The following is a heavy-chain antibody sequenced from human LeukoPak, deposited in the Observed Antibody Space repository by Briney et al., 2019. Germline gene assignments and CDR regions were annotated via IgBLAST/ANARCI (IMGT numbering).Heavy chain of an antibody. V-gene: IGHV4-30-4*01. D-gene: IGHD6-13*01. CDR3: ARDRIAAAGPTNAFDI. Sequence: SETLSLTCTVSGGSISSSSYYWSWIRQPPGKGLEWIGYIYYSGSTYYNPSLKSRVTISVDTSKNQFSLKLSSVTAADTAVYYCARDRIAAAGPTNAFDIWGQGTMVTVSS. J-gene: IGHJ3*02. CDR1: GGSISSSSYY. CDR2: IYYSGST.